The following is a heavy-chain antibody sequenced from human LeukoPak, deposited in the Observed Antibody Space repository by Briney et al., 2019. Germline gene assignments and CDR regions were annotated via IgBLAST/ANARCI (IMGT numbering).Heavy chain of an antibody. D-gene: IGHD3-10*01. V-gene: IGHV4-4*07. CDR1: GGSISSYY. J-gene: IGHJ4*02. CDR3: AGLYYYGSGSSCGF. CDR2: IYTSGST. Sequence: SETLSLTCTVSGGSISSYYWSWIRQPAGKGLEWIGRIYTSGSTNYNPSLKSRVTMSVDTSKNQFSLKLSSVTAADTAVYYCAGLYYYGSGSSCGFWGQGTLVTVSS.